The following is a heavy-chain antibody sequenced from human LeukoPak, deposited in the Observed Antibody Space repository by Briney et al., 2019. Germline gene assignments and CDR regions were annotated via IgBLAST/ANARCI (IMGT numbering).Heavy chain of an antibody. J-gene: IGHJ4*02. CDR3: ARGGNWFDY. D-gene: IGHD4-23*01. CDR1: DGSISNYY. V-gene: IGHV4-59*01. CDR2: IYYSGST. Sequence: KPSETLSLTCSVSDGSISNYYWGWIPQPPGKGLEGIGYIYYSGSTNYNPSLKSRVTISVDTSKSQFSLKVSSVTAADTAVYYCARGGNWFDYWGQGTRVTVSS.